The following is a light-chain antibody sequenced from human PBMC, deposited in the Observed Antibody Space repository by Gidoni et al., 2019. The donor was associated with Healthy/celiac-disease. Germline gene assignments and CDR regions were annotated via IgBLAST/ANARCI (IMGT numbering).Light chain of an antibody. CDR1: QVISSY. J-gene: IGKJ1*01. V-gene: IGKV1-8*01. CDR3: QQYYSYPRT. CDR2: AAS. Sequence: AIRMTQSTSSFSASTGDRVTITCRASQVISSYLAWYQPKPGKAPKLLIYAASTLQSGVPSRFTGSGSVTDFTLTISCLHSEDFATYYCQQYYSYPRTFGQGTKVEIK.